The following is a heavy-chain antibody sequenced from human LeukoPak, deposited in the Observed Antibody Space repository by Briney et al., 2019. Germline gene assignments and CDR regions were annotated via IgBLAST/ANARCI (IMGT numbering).Heavy chain of an antibody. D-gene: IGHD1-26*01. Sequence: PGGSLRLSCAASGFTFSNAWMSWVRQAPGKGLEWVSAISGSGGSTYYADSVKGRFTISRDNSKNTLYLQMNSLRAEDTAVYYCARPKGGGSYFINWFDPWGQGTLVTVSS. V-gene: IGHV3-23*01. J-gene: IGHJ5*02. CDR2: ISGSGGST. CDR3: ARPKGGGSYFINWFDP. CDR1: GFTFSNAW.